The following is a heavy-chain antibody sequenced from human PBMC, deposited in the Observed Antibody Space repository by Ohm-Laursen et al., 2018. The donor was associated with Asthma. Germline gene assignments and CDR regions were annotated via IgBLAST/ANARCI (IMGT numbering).Heavy chain of an antibody. J-gene: IGHJ4*02. Sequence: SLRLSCAASGFTFRSYAMHWVRQAPGKGLEWVAVGGSYYDGGLKYYADSVSGRFTVSRDDSKNTLYLQMNSLRPDDTAVYYCARDVMEWYLPAFDFWGQGSLIIVSS. CDR3: ARDVMEWYLPAFDF. CDR1: GFTFRSYA. V-gene: IGHV3-30-3*01. CDR2: GGSYYDGGLK. D-gene: IGHD3-3*01.